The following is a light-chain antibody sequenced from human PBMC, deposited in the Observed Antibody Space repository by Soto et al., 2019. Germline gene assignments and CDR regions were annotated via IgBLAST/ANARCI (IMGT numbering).Light chain of an antibody. V-gene: IGLV2-14*01. Sequence: QSVLTQPASVSGSPGQSITISCTGSSSHVGGHNYVSWYQQHPGKAPKLMIYEVTKRPSGVSNRFSGSKSGNTASLTISGLQAEDEADYYCSSYTFTSTLYVFGTGTKVTVL. J-gene: IGLJ1*01. CDR1: SSHVGGHNY. CDR2: EVT. CDR3: SSYTFTSTLYV.